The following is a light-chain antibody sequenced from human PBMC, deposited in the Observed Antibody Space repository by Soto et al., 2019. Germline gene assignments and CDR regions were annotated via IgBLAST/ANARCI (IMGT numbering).Light chain of an antibody. V-gene: IGKV1-9*01. J-gene: IGKJ4*01. CDR1: LGISGY. CDR3: QQLDCYPFS. Sequence: DIQLTQSPPFLSASVGDRVTMTCRASLGISGYLAWYQQKPGKVPRLLIYSASSLQSGVPSRFTGSGSGTEFTLTICSLQPEGFASYYGQQLDCYPFSFGGGTKVEI. CDR2: SAS.